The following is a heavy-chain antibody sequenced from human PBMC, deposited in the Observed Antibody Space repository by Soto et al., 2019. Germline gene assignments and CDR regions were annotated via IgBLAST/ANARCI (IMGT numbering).Heavy chain of an antibody. V-gene: IGHV1-69*19. Sequence: QVQLVQSGAEMKKPGSSVKVSCQSSGGTFNTYAMNWVRQAPGQGPEWMGDISPMFGAANYAPKFQGRVTITADASMGTSYMQLSSLTSEDTALYFCAREVQVHTPAFVYWGQGTLVTVSS. D-gene: IGHD3-10*01. CDR3: AREVQVHTPAFVY. CDR2: ISPMFGAA. CDR1: GGTFNTYA. J-gene: IGHJ4*02.